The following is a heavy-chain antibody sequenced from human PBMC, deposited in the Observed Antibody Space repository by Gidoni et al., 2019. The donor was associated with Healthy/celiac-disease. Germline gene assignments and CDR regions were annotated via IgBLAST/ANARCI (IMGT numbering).Heavy chain of an antibody. D-gene: IGHD5-12*01. J-gene: IGHJ4*02. Sequence: EVQLVQSGAEVKKPGESLKISCQGSGYSFTSYWIRWVRQMPGKGREWMGIIYPGDSDTRYSPSFQGQVTISADKSISTAYLQWSSLKASDTAMYYCARQAQIYSGYGIFDYWGQGTLVTVSS. CDR3: ARQAQIYSGYGIFDY. V-gene: IGHV5-51*01. CDR1: GYSFTSYW. CDR2: IYPGDSDT.